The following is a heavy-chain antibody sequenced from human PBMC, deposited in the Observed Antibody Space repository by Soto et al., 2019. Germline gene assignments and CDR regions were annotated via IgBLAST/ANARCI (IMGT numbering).Heavy chain of an antibody. D-gene: IGHD3-22*01. J-gene: IGHJ4*02. V-gene: IGHV3-23*01. Sequence: EVQLLESGGGLVQPGESLRLSCATSGFTFSTGAMSWVRQAPGKGLEWVSIISGSGTVTFYADSVKGRFSISRDSSKNTLFLQMNSLRAEDTAVYYCAKHSSGSYRPFDHWGQGALVTVSS. CDR2: ISGSGTVT. CDR3: AKHSSGSYRPFDH. CDR1: GFTFSTGA.